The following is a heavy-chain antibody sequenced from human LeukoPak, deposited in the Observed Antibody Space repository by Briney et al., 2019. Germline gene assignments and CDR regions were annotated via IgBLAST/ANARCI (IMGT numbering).Heavy chain of an antibody. CDR2: IYSGGST. J-gene: IGHJ1*01. D-gene: IGHD6-19*01. Sequence: GGSLRLSCAASGFTVSSNYMSWVRQAPRKGLEWVSVIYSGGSTYYADSVKGRFTISRDNSKNTLYLQMNSLRAEDTAVYYCASTIAVAGPEYFQHWGQGTLVTVSS. CDR3: ASTIAVAGPEYFQH. CDR1: GFTVSSNY. V-gene: IGHV3-53*01.